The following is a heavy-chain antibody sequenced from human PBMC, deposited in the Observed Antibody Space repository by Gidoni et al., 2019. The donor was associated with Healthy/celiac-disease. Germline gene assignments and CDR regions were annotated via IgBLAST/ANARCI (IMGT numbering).Heavy chain of an antibody. V-gene: IGHV4-34*01. D-gene: IGHD6-13*01. CDR2: INHSGST. Sequence: QVQLQQWGAGMLKPSETLSLTCAVYGGSFSGYYWSWIRQPPWKGLAWLGEINHSGSTNYHPALKSRVTISVDTSKNQFSLQLSSVTAADTAVYCFASGWYSSPPNYYGMAVWVQGTTVTVSS. CDR1: GGSFSGYY. CDR3: ASGWYSSPPNYYGMAV. J-gene: IGHJ6*02.